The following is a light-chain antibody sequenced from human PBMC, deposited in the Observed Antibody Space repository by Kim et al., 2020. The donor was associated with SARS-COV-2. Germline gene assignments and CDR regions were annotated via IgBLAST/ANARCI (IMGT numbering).Light chain of an antibody. CDR1: QFISTY. CDR3: QQSYNTPYS. J-gene: IGKJ2*03. V-gene: IGKV1-39*01. Sequence: ASVGDRVTITCRASQFISTYLNWYQQKPGKAPNLLIYTTSSLQSGVPSRFSGSGSGTDFTLAISSLQPEDFATYFCQQSYNTPYSFGQGTKLEI. CDR2: TTS.